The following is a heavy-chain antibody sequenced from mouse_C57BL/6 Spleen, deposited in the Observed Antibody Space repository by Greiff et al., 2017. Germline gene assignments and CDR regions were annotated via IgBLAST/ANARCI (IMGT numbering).Heavy chain of an antibody. V-gene: IGHV1-7*01. CDR3: ASPGSRYFDD. D-gene: IGHD1-1*01. J-gene: IGHJ2*01. CDR2: INPSSGYT. Sequence: VQLQQSGAELAKPGASVKLSCKASGYTFTGYWMHWVKQRPVQGLEWIGDINPSSGYTNYNQKFKVKATLTADKSSSTAYMQLSSLTYADSSVYYCASPGSRYFDDWGTGTTLTVSS. CDR1: GYTFTGYW.